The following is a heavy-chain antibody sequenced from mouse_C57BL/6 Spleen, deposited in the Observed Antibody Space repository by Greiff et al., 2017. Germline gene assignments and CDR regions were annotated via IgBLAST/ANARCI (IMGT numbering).Heavy chain of an antibody. Sequence: QVQLQQPGAELVKPGASVKLSCKASGYTFTSYWMHWVKQRPGQGLEWIGMIHPNSGSTNYNEKFKSKATLTVDKSSSTAYMQLSSLTSEDSAVYYCAKGIYDGYFRYFDGWGTGTTVTVSS. CDR1: GYTFTSYW. V-gene: IGHV1-64*01. J-gene: IGHJ1*03. CDR3: AKGIYDGYFRYFDG. CDR2: IHPNSGST. D-gene: IGHD2-3*01.